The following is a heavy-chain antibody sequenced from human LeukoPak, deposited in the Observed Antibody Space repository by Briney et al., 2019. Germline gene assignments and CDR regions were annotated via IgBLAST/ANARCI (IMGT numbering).Heavy chain of an antibody. V-gene: IGHV4-4*07. Sequence: SETLSLTCTVSGGSITSYYWSWLRQPAGKGLEWIGRIYSSGTTNYNPSLKSRVTMSIDTTQFSLKLSSVTAADTAVYFCACGVAAAGWLYFDYWGQGSLVTVSP. CDR3: ACGVAAAGWLYFDY. D-gene: IGHD6-13*01. CDR1: GGSITSYY. CDR2: IYSSGTT. J-gene: IGHJ4*02.